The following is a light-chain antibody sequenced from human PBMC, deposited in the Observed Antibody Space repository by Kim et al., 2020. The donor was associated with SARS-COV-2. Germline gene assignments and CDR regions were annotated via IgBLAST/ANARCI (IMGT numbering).Light chain of an antibody. J-gene: IGKJ2*01. CDR3: QQYTNVPHMYT. CDR2: DAS. CDR1: QDISNY. Sequence: DIQMTQSPSSLSASVGDRVTITCQASQDISNYLNWYQHKPGRAPKLLIYDASYLETGVPSRFRGSGSGTDFSLTISGLQPGDIATYYCQQYTNVPHMYTFGQGTKLEI. V-gene: IGKV1-33*01.